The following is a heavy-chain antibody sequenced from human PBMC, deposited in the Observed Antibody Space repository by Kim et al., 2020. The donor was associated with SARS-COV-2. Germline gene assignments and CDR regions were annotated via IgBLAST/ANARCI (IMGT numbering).Heavy chain of an antibody. CDR1: GVTFSSYA. CDR3: AKMFRPLLWFGELSIGMDV. D-gene: IGHD3-10*01. Sequence: GGSLRLSCAASGVTFSSYAMSWVRQAPGKGLELVSVIYSGGSSTYYADSVKGRFTISRDNSKNTLYLQMNSLRAEDTAVYYCAKMFRPLLWFGELSIGMDVWGQGTTLTVSS. V-gene: IGHV3-23*03. J-gene: IGHJ6*02. CDR2: IYSGGSST.